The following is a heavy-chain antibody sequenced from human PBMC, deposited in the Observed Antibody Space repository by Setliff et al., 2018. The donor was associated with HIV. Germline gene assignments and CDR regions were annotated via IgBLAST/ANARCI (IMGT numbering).Heavy chain of an antibody. Sequence: AGGSLRLSCATSGFTFSSYEMNWVRQAPGKGLEWVSYISSGGHTVYHADSVKGRFTISRDNAKNSLSLQMDGLRAEDTAIYYCARLNWGPWGPGTLVTVSS. V-gene: IGHV3-48*03. D-gene: IGHD7-27*01. CDR1: GFTFSSYE. CDR3: ARLNWGP. J-gene: IGHJ5*02. CDR2: ISSGGHTV.